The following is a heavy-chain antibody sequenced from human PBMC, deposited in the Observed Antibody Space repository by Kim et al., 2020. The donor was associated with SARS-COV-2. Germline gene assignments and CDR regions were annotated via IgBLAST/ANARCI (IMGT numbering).Heavy chain of an antibody. J-gene: IGHJ4*02. D-gene: IGHD3-10*01. CDR3: AREVLWFGELDY. V-gene: IGHV4-59*01. Sequence: NYNPSRKSRVTISVDTSKNQFSLKLSSVTAADTAVYYCAREVLWFGELDYWGQGTLVTVSS.